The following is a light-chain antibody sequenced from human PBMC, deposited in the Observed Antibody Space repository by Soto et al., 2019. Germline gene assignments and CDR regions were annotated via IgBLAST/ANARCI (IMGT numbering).Light chain of an antibody. Sequence: QAVLTQSPSASASLGASVTLTCTLSSGHTNYAIAWHQQQPGKGPRFLMKLNSAGGHTKGDGIPDRFSGSSSGAERYLTISSLQSEDEADYFCQTWGTGIVLFGGGTKVTVL. CDR3: QTWGTGIVL. CDR2: LNSAGGH. CDR1: SGHTNYA. V-gene: IGLV4-69*01. J-gene: IGLJ2*01.